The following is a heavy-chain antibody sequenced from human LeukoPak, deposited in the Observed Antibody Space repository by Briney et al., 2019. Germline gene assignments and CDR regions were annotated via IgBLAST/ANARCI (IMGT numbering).Heavy chain of an antibody. D-gene: IGHD3-22*01. Sequence: GGSLRLSCAASGFTFSSYAMHWVRQAPGEGLEWVSYISSSGSTIYYADPVKGRFTISRDNAKNSLYLQMNSLRTEDTAVYYCARGTTSSYDSSGYYYVVHPPRFDYWGQGTLVTVSS. CDR2: ISSSGSTI. CDR3: ARGTTSSYDSSGYYYVVHPPRFDY. J-gene: IGHJ4*02. CDR1: GFTFSSYA. V-gene: IGHV3-48*04.